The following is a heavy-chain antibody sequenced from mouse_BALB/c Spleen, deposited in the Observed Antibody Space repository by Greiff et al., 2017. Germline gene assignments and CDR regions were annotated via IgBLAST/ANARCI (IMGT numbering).Heavy chain of an antibody. D-gene: IGHD2-2*01. J-gene: IGHJ3*01. Sequence: VQLQQPGAELVRPGASVKLSCKASGYTFTSYWINWVKQRPGQGLEWIGNIYPSDSYTNYNQKFKDKATLTVDKSSSTAYMQLSSPTSEDSAVYYCTVYGYDGAWFAYWGQGTLVTVSA. CDR2: IYPSDSYT. CDR1: GYTFTSYW. V-gene: IGHV1-69*02. CDR3: TVYGYDGAWFAY.